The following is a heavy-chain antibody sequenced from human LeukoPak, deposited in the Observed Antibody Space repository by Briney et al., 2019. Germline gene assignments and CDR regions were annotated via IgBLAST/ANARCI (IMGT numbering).Heavy chain of an antibody. CDR2: IYYSGST. J-gene: IGHJ6*03. V-gene: IGHV4-59*12. D-gene: IGHD3-10*01. CDR1: GGSISSYY. CDR3: ARGENMVRGVIIKYYYYYMDV. Sequence: SETLSLTCTVSGGSISSYYWSWIRQPPGKGLEWIGYIYYSGSTNYNPSLKSRVTISVDTSKNQSSLKLSSVTAADTAVYYCARGENMVRGVIIKYYYYYMDVWGKGTTVTVSS.